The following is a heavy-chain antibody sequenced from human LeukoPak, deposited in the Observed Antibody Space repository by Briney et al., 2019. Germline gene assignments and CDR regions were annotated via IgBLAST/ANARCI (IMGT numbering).Heavy chain of an antibody. D-gene: IGHD3-10*01. CDR3: ATPLGPSYGSGSDFDY. Sequence: ASVEVSCKASGYTFTGYYMHWVRQAPGQGLEWMGWINPNSGGTKYAQKFQGRVTMTRDTSISTAYMELSRLRSDDTAVYYCATPLGPSYGSGSDFDYWGQGTLVTVSS. CDR2: INPNSGGT. V-gene: IGHV1-2*02. J-gene: IGHJ4*02. CDR1: GYTFTGYY.